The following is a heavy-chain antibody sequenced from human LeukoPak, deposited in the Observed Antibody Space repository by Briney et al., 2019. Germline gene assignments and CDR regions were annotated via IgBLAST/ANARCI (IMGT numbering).Heavy chain of an antibody. V-gene: IGHV1-69*13. CDR2: IIPIFGTA. J-gene: IGHJ4*02. CDR1: GGTFSSYA. CDR3: ATLPPPYYYDSSGYYHRNNGVRYYFDY. D-gene: IGHD3-22*01. Sequence: ASVKVSCKASGGTFSSYAISWVRQAPGQGLEWMGGIIPIFGTANYAQKFQGRVTITADESTSTAYMELSSLRSEDTAVYYCATLPPPYYYDSSGYYHRNNGVRYYFDYWGQGTLVTVSS.